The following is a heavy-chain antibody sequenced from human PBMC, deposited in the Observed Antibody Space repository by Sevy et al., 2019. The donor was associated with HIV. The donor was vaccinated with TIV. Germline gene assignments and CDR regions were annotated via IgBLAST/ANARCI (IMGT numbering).Heavy chain of an antibody. D-gene: IGHD6-19*01. CDR3: ARGGGNGWYYFDY. V-gene: IGHV1-69*13. CDR2: IIPILGTV. J-gene: IGHJ4*02. CDR1: GGTFSSYG. Sequence: ASVKVSCKASGGTFSSYGISWVRQAPGQGREWMGGIIPILGTVNYAQKFQGRVTITADESTKTAYMVLSSLRSEDTAVYYWARGGGNGWYYFDYWGQETLVTVSS.